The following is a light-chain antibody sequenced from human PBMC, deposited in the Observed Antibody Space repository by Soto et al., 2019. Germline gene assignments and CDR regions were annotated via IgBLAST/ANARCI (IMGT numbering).Light chain of an antibody. CDR2: EGI. CDR3: CSYAGSTTWV. CDR1: SSDVGNYNL. V-gene: IGLV2-23*01. J-gene: IGLJ3*02. Sequence: QSVLTQPASVSGSPGQSITISCTGTSSDVGNYNLVSWYQHHPGKAPKLMIYEGIKRPSGVSNRFSGSKSGNTASLTISGLQAEDEANYYCCSYAGSTTWVFGGGTKLTVL.